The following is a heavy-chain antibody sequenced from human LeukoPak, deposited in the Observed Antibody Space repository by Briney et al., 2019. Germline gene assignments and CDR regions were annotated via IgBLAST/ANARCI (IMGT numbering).Heavy chain of an antibody. Sequence: GGSLRPSCAASGFTFSNAWMSWVRQAPGKGLEWVGRIKSKTDGGTTDYAVPVKGRFTISRDDSKNTLYLQMNSLKTEDTAVYYCTTGVMITFGGVIVFDYWGQGTLVTVSS. J-gene: IGHJ4*02. CDR3: TTGVMITFGGVIVFDY. V-gene: IGHV3-15*01. CDR2: IKSKTDGGTT. CDR1: GFTFSNAW. D-gene: IGHD3-16*02.